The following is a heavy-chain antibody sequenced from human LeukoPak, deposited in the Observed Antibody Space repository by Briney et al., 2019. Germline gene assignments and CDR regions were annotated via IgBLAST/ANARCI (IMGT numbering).Heavy chain of an antibody. CDR3: ARAGTEFGISFDY. D-gene: IGHD6-19*01. CDR1: GGTFSSYA. Sequence: GASVKVSCKASGGTFSSYAISWVRQAPGQGLEWMGGIIPIFGTANYAQKFQGRVTITADESTSTAYMELSSLRSEDTAVYYCARAGTEFGISFDYWGQGALVTVSS. V-gene: IGHV1-69*13. CDR2: IIPIFGTA. J-gene: IGHJ4*02.